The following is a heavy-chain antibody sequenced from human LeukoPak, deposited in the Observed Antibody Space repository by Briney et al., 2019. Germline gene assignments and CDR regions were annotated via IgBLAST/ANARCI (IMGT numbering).Heavy chain of an antibody. CDR1: GFTLSSYA. CDR2: ISGSGGST. V-gene: IGHV3-23*01. Sequence: PGGSLRLSCAASGFTLSSYAMSWVRQAPGKGLVWVSGISGSGGSTYYADSVKGRFTISRDNSMNTLYLQLNSLRAEDTAVYYCAKATAAAGTSSWFDPWGQGTLVSVSS. J-gene: IGHJ5*02. D-gene: IGHD6-13*01. CDR3: AKATAAAGTSSWFDP.